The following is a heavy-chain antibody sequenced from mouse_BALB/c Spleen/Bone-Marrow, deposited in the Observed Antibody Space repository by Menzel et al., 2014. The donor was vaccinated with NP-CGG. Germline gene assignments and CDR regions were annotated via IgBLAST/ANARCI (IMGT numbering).Heavy chain of an antibody. CDR2: IYPGDFNT. V-gene: IGHV1S56*01. D-gene: IGHD2-4*01. J-gene: IGHJ4*01. Sequence: VKLQESGPELVKPGASVRISCKASGYTFTSYYIYWVRQRPGQGLEWIGWIYPGDFNTKYNEKFKGKATLTADKSSSTAYMQLSSLTSEDSAVYFCARKSQSAYDSMNYWGQGTSVTVSS. CDR3: ARKSQSAYDSMNY. CDR1: GYTFTSYY.